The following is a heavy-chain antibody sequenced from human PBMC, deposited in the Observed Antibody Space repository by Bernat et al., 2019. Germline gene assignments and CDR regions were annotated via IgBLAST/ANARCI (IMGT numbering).Heavy chain of an antibody. J-gene: IGHJ6*02. V-gene: IGHV3-30*18. CDR1: GFTFSSYG. CDR2: ISYDGSNK. Sequence: QVQLVESGGGVVQPGRSLRLSCAASGFTFSSYGMHWVRQAPGKGLEWVAVISYDGSNKYYADSVKGRFTISRDNSKNTLYLQMNSLRAEDTAVYYCAKVGGGATRPYYYYYGMDVWGQGTTVTVSS. CDR3: AKVGGGATRPYYYYYGMDV. D-gene: IGHD1-26*01.